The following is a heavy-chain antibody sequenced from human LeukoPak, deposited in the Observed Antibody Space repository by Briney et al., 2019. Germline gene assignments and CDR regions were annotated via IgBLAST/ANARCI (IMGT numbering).Heavy chain of an antibody. CDR1: GGSIISNY. J-gene: IGHJ6*03. CDR2: IYGSGIT. D-gene: IGHD3-22*01. V-gene: IGHV4-4*07. CDR3: ATLKFYDSTGHSPGYYMDV. Sequence: SETLSLTCTVSGGSIISNYWSWIRQSAGTGLEWIGRIYGSGITDYNPSLKSRVTMSLDTSRKQFSLRLTSVTAADTAVYYCATLKFYDSTGHSPGYYMDVWGKGTTVSVFS.